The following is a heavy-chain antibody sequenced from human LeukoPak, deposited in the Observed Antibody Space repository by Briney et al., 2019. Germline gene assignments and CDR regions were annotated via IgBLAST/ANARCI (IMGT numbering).Heavy chain of an antibody. CDR1: GFTFSSYW. J-gene: IGHJ4*02. CDR3: AREPGITATPDY. CDR2: INGDGIST. D-gene: IGHD6-13*01. Sequence: GGSLRLSCAASGFTFSSYWMHWVRQAPGKGLVWVSRINGDGISTGYADSVKGRFTISRDNAKNTLYLQMNSLRAEDTAVYYCAREPGITATPDYWGQGTLVTVSS. V-gene: IGHV3-74*01.